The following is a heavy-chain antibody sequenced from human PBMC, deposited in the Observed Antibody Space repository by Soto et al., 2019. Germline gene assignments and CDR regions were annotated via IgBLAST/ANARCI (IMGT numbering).Heavy chain of an antibody. D-gene: IGHD6-6*01. V-gene: IGHV1-69*13. CDR1: GGTFSSYA. J-gene: IGHJ5*02. CDR2: IIPIFGTA. Sequence: ASVKVSCNASGGTFSSYAISLVRQAPGQGLEWMGGIIPIFGTANYAQKFQGRVTITADESTSTAYMELSSLRSEDTAVYYCARIRGYSSSSGWFDPWGQGTLVTSPQ. CDR3: ARIRGYSSSSGWFDP.